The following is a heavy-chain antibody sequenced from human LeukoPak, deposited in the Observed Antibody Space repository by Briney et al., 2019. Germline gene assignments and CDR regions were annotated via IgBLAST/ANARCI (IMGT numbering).Heavy chain of an antibody. CDR2: IYYSGST. CDR3: VRTGPSGAYFDY. CDR1: GGSISSYY. J-gene: IGHJ4*02. V-gene: IGHV4-59*12. Sequence: PSETLSLTCTVSGGSISSYYWSWIRQPPGKGLEWIGYIYYSGSTNYNPSLKSRVTISVDTSKNQFSLQLNSVTAEDTAVYYCVRTGPSGAYFDYWGQGTLVTVSS.